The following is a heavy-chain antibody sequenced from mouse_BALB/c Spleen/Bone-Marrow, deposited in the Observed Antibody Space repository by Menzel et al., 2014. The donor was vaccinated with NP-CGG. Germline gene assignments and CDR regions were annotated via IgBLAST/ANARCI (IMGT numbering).Heavy chain of an antibody. Sequence: QVQLQQPGAELMKPGASVKISCKATGYTFSSYWIEWVKLRPGHGHEWIGEILPGSGTSNYNMKFKGKATFTADTSSNTAYMQLSSLTSEDSAVYYCARVLYYGNYDSFAYWGQGTLVTVSA. CDR3: ARVLYYGNYDSFAY. V-gene: IGHV1-9*01. CDR2: ILPGSGTS. CDR1: GYTFSSYW. J-gene: IGHJ3*01. D-gene: IGHD2-1*01.